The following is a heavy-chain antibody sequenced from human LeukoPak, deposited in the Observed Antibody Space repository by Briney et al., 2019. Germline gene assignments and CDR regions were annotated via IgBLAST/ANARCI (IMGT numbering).Heavy chain of an antibody. J-gene: IGHJ6*02. Sequence: GGSLRLSCAASGFTFSSYAMSWVRQAPGKGLEWISTISGSGEATDYADSLKGRFTISRDNSKSALYLQVIGLRAEDTAKYYCAKRASTTNYYFGLDVWGQGTTVAVSS. V-gene: IGHV3-23*01. CDR3: AKRASTTNYYFGLDV. CDR2: ISGSGEAT. D-gene: IGHD4-11*01. CDR1: GFTFSSYA.